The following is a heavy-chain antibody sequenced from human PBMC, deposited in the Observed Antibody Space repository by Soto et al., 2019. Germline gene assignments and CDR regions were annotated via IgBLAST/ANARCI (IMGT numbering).Heavy chain of an antibody. CDR1: GFTFSDAW. J-gene: IGHJ4*02. CDR3: ATDIVAGGN. D-gene: IGHD6-13*01. CDR2: IKSKSDGGTT. Sequence: PGGSLRLSCSASGFTFSDAWMSWVRQPPGKGLEWLGRIKSKSDGGTTDYAAPVKGRFTILRDDSKNTLYLQMNSLKIEDTGVYYCATDIVAGGNWGQGTLVTVSS. V-gene: IGHV3-15*01.